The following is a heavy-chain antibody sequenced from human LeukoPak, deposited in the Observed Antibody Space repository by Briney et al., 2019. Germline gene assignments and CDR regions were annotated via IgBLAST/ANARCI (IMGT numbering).Heavy chain of an antibody. J-gene: IGHJ6*02. CDR2: IYYSGST. V-gene: IGHV4-59*01. D-gene: IGHD5-12*01. CDR3: ARGFIMGGYVNYYYGMDV. CDR1: GGSISSYY. Sequence: SETLSLTCTVSGGSISSYYWSWIRQPPGKGLEWIGYIYYSGSTNYNPSLESRVTISVDTSKNQFSLKLSSVTAADTAVYYCARGFIMGGYVNYYYGMDVWGQGTTVTVSS.